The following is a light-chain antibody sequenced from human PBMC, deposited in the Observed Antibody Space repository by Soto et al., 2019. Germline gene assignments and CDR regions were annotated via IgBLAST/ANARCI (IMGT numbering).Light chain of an antibody. Sequence: QSALTRPASVSGSPGQSITISCTGTSSDVGNYNHVSWYQHYPGKAPKLIIYEGSKRPSGVSNRFSGSKSGNTASLTISGLQAEDEADYYCCSYAGDNTFIFGAGTKLTVL. CDR1: SSDVGNYNH. CDR3: CSYAGDNTFI. V-gene: IGLV2-23*03. J-gene: IGLJ2*01. CDR2: EGS.